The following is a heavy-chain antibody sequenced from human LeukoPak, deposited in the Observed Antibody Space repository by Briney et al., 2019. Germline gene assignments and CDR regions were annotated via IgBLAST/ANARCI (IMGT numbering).Heavy chain of an antibody. Sequence: SETLCLTCAVYGGSFSGYYWSWIREPPGKGLEWIGEINHSGSTNYIPSLKSRVTISVDTSKHQFSLKLSSVTAADTAVYYCARGPLYYDILTGYFPPHFDYWGQGTLVTVSS. CDR2: INHSGST. CDR3: ARGPLYYDILTGYFPPHFDY. CDR1: GGSFSGYY. J-gene: IGHJ4*02. V-gene: IGHV4-34*01. D-gene: IGHD3-9*01.